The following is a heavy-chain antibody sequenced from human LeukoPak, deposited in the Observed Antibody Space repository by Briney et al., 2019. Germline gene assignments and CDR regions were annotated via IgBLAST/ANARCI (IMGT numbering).Heavy chain of an antibody. D-gene: IGHD3-22*01. CDR1: GFTFSSYG. CDR3: ANAEGDSSGYYHGWFDP. Sequence: GRSLRLSCAASGFTFSSYGMHWVRQAPGKGLEWVAVISYDGSNKYYADSVKGRFTTSRDNSKNTLYLQMNSLRAEDTAVYYCANAEGDSSGYYHGWFDPWGQGTLVTVSS. CDR2: ISYDGSNK. J-gene: IGHJ5*02. V-gene: IGHV3-30*18.